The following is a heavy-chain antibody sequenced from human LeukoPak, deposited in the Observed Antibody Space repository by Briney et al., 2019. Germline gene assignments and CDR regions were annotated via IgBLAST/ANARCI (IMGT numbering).Heavy chain of an antibody. CDR3: ARTQREYYYDSSGAIDAFDI. CDR2: IHTSGNT. V-gene: IGHV4-61*09. CDR1: GGSISSGSYC. D-gene: IGHD3-22*01. J-gene: IGHJ3*02. Sequence: SETLSLTCTVSGGSISSGSYCWSWIRQPAGKGLEWIGHIHTSGNTNYNPSLKSRVTISVDTSKNQFSLKLSSVTAADTAIYYCARTQREYYYDSSGAIDAFDIWGQGTMVTVSS.